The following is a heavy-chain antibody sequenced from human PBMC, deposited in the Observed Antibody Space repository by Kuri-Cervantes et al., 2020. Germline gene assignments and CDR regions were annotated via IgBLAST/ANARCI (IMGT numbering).Heavy chain of an antibody. CDR1: GGIFSSYA. CDR2: IIPIFGTA. CDR3: ARDHHGRIAVAGTGHAFDI. J-gene: IGHJ3*02. D-gene: IGHD6-19*01. Sequence: SVKVSCKASGGIFSSYAISWVRQAPGQGLEWMGGIIPIFGTANYAQKFQGRVTITTDESTSTAYMELSSLRSEDTAVYYCARDHHGRIAVAGTGHAFDIWGQGTMVTVSS. V-gene: IGHV1-69*05.